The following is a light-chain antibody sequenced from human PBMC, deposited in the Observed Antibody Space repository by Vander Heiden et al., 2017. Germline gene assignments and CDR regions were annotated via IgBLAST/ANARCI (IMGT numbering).Light chain of an antibody. CDR2: GAS. J-gene: IGKJ1*01. CDR3: QQYGSSPWT. CDR1: QSVSSSY. Sequence: EIGLTQSPGTLSLSPGERATLSCRASQSVSSSYLAWYQQKPGQAPRLLIYGASSRATGIPDRVSGSGSGTDFTLTISRLEPEDFAVYYCQQYGSSPWTFGQGTKVEIK. V-gene: IGKV3-20*01.